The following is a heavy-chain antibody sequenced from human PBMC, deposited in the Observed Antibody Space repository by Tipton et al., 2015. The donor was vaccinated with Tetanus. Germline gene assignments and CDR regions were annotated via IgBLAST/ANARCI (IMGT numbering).Heavy chain of an antibody. CDR1: GFTFNTYA. V-gene: IGHV3-23*01. J-gene: IGHJ4*02. CDR3: ASGSSLDY. Sequence: SLRLSCATSGFTFNTYAMSWVRQAPGKGLEWISGIFGSGVGTYYADSVKGRFTISRDNAKNSLYLQMNSLTADDTAVYFCASGSSLDYWGQGTLVTVSS. D-gene: IGHD6-6*01. CDR2: IFGSGVGT.